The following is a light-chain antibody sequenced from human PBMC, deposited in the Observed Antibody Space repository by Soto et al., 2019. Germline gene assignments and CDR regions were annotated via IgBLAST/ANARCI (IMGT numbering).Light chain of an antibody. J-gene: IGLJ1*01. CDR2: KDS. V-gene: IGLV3-25*03. Sequence: SYELTQPPSMSVSPGQTARITCSGDALPKQYAYWYQQKPGQAPVLVIYKDSERPSGIPERFSGSSSGTTVTLTISGVQAEDEADYYCQSADSSGTYYVFGTGTKLTVL. CDR3: QSADSSGTYYV. CDR1: ALPKQY.